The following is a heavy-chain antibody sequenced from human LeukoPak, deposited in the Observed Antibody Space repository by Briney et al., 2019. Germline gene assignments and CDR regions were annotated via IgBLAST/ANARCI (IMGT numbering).Heavy chain of an antibody. CDR1: GGSISSSSYY. J-gene: IGHJ3*02. CDR3: ALRISWIGAFDI. V-gene: IGHV4-39*07. Sequence: PSETLSLTCTVSGGSISSSSYYWGWIRQPPGKGLEWIGEINHSGSTNYNPSLKSRVTISVDTSKNQFSLKLSSVTAADTAVYYCALRISWIGAFDIWGQGTMVTVSS. D-gene: IGHD2/OR15-2a*01. CDR2: INHSGST.